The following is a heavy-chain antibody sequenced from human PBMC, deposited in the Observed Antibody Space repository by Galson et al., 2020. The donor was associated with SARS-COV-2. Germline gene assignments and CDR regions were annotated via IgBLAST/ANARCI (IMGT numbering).Heavy chain of an antibody. D-gene: IGHD3-16*02. V-gene: IGHV4-39*07. J-gene: IGHJ4*02. Sequence: SETLSLTCTVSGGSISSSSYYWGWIRQPPGKGLEWIGSIYYSGSTYYNPSLKSRVTISVDTSKNQFSLKLSSVTAADTAVYYCARGRVMITFGGVIATYFDYWGQGTLVTVSS. CDR3: ARGRVMITFGGVIATYFDY. CDR1: GGSISSSSYY. CDR2: IYYSGST.